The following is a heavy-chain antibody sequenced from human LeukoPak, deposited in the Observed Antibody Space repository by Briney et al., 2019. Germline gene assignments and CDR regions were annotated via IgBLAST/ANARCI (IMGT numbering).Heavy chain of an antibody. J-gene: IGHJ5*02. CDR1: GGSITSTNY. CDR2: VNLQGST. Sequence: LETLSLTCGVSGGSITSTNYWTWVRQPPGKGLEWIGEVNLQGSTNYNPSLMGRVAISVDMSENHISLQLTSVTAADTAVYYCARHVGYGNNWFDPWGQGTPVTVSS. D-gene: IGHD5-18*01. CDR3: ARHVGYGNNWFDP. V-gene: IGHV4-4*02.